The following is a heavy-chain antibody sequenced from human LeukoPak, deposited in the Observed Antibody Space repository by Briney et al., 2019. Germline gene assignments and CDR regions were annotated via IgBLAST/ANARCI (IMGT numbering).Heavy chain of an antibody. CDR3: VRDPSEAADFFFDS. Sequence: PSETLSLTCTVSHYFISYGAFWGWIRQPPGKGLEWVANVNHRGITFYNPSLESRVAISVYTSKNQFFLRVTSVTAADTAIYYCVRDPSEAADFFFDSWGQGTLVTVSS. V-gene: IGHV4-38-2*02. D-gene: IGHD2-21*02. CDR2: VNHRGIT. J-gene: IGHJ4*02. CDR1: HYFISYGAF.